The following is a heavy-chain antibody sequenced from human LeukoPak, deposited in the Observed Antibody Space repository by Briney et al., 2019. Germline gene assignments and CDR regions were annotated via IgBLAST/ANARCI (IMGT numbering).Heavy chain of an antibody. CDR2: ISSSSSYI. CDR3: ARDSDVVVPAAALSPPNLDY. D-gene: IGHD2-2*01. V-gene: IGHV3-21*01. CDR1: GFTFSSYS. Sequence: GGSLRLLRAASGFTFSSYSMNWVRQAPGKGLVWVSSISSSSSYIYYAESVKGRFNISRDNAKDSLYLQMNRLRAEETAVYYCARDSDVVVPAAALSPPNLDYWGQGTLVTVSS. J-gene: IGHJ4*02.